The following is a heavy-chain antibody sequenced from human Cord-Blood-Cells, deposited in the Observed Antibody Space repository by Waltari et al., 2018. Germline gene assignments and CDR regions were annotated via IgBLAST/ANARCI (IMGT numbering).Heavy chain of an antibody. CDR2: IYSGGRT. V-gene: IGHV3-53*01. CDR3: ARDPTGYSAA. D-gene: IGHD6-25*01. J-gene: IGHJ4*02. Sequence: VQLVVSGGGLTHTGGYLRLSSAASGLPVSYNYMSWGRQAPGKGLEWVAVIYSGGRTYCADSVKGRFTNARDNSKNTLYLQMNSQRAEDTAVYYCARDPTGYSAAWGQGTLVTVSS. CDR1: GLPVSYNY.